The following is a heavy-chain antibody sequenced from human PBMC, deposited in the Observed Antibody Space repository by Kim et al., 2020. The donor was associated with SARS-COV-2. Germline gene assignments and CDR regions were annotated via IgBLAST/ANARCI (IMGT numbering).Heavy chain of an antibody. CDR2: ISYDGSNK. J-gene: IGHJ4*02. D-gene: IGHD7-27*01. V-gene: IGHV3-30-3*01. CDR3: AREGRALGFEY. CDR1: GFTFSTYA. Sequence: GGSLRLSCAASGFTFSTYAMHWVRQAPGKGLEWVAVISYDGSNKYYADSVKGQFTISRDNSKNTLYLQMNSLRAEDTAVYYCAREGRALGFEYWGQGTLVTVSS.